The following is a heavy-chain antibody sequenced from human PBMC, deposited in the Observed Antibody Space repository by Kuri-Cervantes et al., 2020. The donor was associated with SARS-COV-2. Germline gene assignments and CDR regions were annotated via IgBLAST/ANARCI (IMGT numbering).Heavy chain of an antibody. D-gene: IGHD3-22*01. CDR1: GFSVSDHH. CDR3: AKYRLSGYYANFDC. Sequence: GESLKISCAASGFSVSDHHMSWVRRAPGKGLDWVANVDSGGRTYYADSVKGRFTISRDNSKNTLYLQMNSLRAEDTAVYYCAKYRLSGYYANFDCWGQGTLVTVSS. J-gene: IGHJ4*02. V-gene: IGHV3-53*01. CDR2: VDSGGRT.